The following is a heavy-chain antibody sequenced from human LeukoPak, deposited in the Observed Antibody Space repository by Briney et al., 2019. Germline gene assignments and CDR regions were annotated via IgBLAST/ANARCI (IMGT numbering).Heavy chain of an antibody. CDR1: GFTFSNYW. V-gene: IGHV3-7*03. J-gene: IGHJ4*02. CDR3: ARVQRYYFDY. CDR2: IKQDGSEK. Sequence: GGSLRLSCAASGFTFSNYWMGWVRQAPGKGLEWVANIKQDGSEKYYVDSVKGRFTISRDNSKNTLYLQMNSLRAEDTAVYYCARVQRYYFDYWGQGTLVTVSS. D-gene: IGHD1-1*01.